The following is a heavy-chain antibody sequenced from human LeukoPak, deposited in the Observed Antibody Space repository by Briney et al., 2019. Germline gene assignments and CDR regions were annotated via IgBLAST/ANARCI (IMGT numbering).Heavy chain of an antibody. J-gene: IGHJ4*02. D-gene: IGHD3-10*01. CDR3: ARDYYGSGRSFDY. V-gene: IGHV4-30-4*08. CDR1: GGSFSGYY. Sequence: KPSETLSLTCAVYGGSFSGYYWSWIRQPPGKGLEWIGYIYYSGYTYYNPSLKSRVTISVDTSKNQFSLKLNSVTAADTAVYYCARDYYGSGRSFDYWGQGTLVTVSS. CDR2: IYYSGYT.